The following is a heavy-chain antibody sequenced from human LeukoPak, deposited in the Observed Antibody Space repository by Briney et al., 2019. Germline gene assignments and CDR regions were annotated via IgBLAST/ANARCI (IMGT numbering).Heavy chain of an antibody. CDR3: ARVSYYDFWSGYYRMGGTDYFDY. J-gene: IGHJ4*02. Sequence: GASVKVSCKASGYTFTSYAMHWVRQAPGQRLEWMGWINAGNGNTKYSQKFQGRVTITRNTSISTAYMELSSLRSEDTAVYYCARVSYYDFWSGYYRMGGTDYFDYWGQGTLVTVSS. CDR1: GYTFTSYA. D-gene: IGHD3-3*01. V-gene: IGHV1-3*01. CDR2: INAGNGNT.